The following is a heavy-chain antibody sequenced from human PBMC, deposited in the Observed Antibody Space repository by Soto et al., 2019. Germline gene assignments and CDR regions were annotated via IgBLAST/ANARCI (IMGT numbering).Heavy chain of an antibody. CDR3: VRRYALGSQNWFDP. CDR1: GGSISIIDYY. CDR2: IYYSGKT. J-gene: IGHJ5*02. V-gene: IGHV4-39*01. Sequence: LSLTCTVSGGSISIIDYYWGWIRHPPCKGLEWIGSIYYSGKTLYNPSLQSRVTISVDTSKNQFTLNLRSLTAADTAVYYCVRRYALGSQNWFDPWRQGTLVAVSS. D-gene: IGHD3-10*01.